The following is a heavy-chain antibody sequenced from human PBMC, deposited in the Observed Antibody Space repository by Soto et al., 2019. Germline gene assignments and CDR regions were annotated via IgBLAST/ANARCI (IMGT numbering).Heavy chain of an antibody. CDR3: ARGSPGPVDH. Sequence: QVQLVQSGAEVRRPGASVKVSCKASGYSFTSLHFNWVRQATGQGLEWIGWMNPHSVETGYAQRFQGRVTMTRDISLSTAYMELRSLTSHDTAVYFCARGSPGPVDHWCQGTLVTVSS. V-gene: IGHV1-8*01. J-gene: IGHJ4*02. CDR2: MNPHSVET. D-gene: IGHD3-10*01. CDR1: GYSFTSLH.